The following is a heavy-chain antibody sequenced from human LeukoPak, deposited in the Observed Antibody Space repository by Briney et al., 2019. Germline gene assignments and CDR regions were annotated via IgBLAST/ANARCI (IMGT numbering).Heavy chain of an antibody. V-gene: IGHV4-59*01. J-gene: IGHJ4*02. CDR3: TRGYYDPFDC. CDR2: IPHDGKT. D-gene: IGHD1-26*01. Sequence: PSETLSLTCSVSGGSISSYRWNWLRQPPGKGLKWNSNIPHDGKTNYNPTLKSRVTLSVDTSRTQFSLNLNSVTAADTAIYYCTRGYYDPFDCWGQGTLVTVTS. CDR1: GGSISSYR.